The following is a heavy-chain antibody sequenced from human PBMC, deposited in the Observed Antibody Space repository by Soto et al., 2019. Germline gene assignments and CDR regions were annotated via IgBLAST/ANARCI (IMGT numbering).Heavy chain of an antibody. V-gene: IGHV3-30*18. J-gene: IGHJ4*02. CDR1: GFTFSSYG. D-gene: IGHD2-15*01. Sequence: QVQLVESGGGVVQPGRSLRLSCAASGFTFSSYGMHWVRQAPGKGLEWVAVISYDGSNKYYADSVKGRFTISRDNSKNTLYLKMNSLRAEDTAVYYCAKDQRIVVVVAALDYWGQGPLVTVSS. CDR2: ISYDGSNK. CDR3: AKDQRIVVVVAALDY.